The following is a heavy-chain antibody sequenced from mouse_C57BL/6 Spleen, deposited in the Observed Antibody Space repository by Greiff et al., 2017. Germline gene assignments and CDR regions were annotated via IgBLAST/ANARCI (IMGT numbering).Heavy chain of an antibody. CDR2: IDPENGDT. CDR3: TTREY. CDR1: GFNIKDDY. J-gene: IGHJ3*01. V-gene: IGHV14-4*01. Sequence: EVKLVESGAELVRPGASVKLSCTASGFNIKDDYMHWVKQRPEQGLEWIGWIDPENGDTEYASKFQGKATITADTSSNTAYLQLSSLTSEDTAVYYCTTREYWGQGTLVTVSA.